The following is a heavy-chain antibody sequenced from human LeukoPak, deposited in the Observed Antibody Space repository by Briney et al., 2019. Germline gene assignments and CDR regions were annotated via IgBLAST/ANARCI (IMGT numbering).Heavy chain of an antibody. Sequence: ASVKVSCKVSGYTLTELSMHWVRQAPGQGLEWMGWINPNSGGTNYAQKFQGRVTMTRDTSISTAYMELSRLRSDDTAVYYCARDSSSGWYGNWFDPWGQGTLVTVSS. CDR1: GYTLTELS. CDR2: INPNSGGT. CDR3: ARDSSSGWYGNWFDP. D-gene: IGHD6-19*01. J-gene: IGHJ5*02. V-gene: IGHV1-2*02.